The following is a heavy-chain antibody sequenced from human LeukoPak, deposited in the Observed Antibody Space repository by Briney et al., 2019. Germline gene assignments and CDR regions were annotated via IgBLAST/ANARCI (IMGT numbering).Heavy chain of an antibody. V-gene: IGHV5-51*01. J-gene: IGHJ3*02. CDR3: ARRLSGGSGYDAFDI. CDR2: IYPADSDT. D-gene: IGHD3-16*01. CDR1: GYRVTSYW. Sequence: GESLKISCKSSGYRVTSYWIGWVRQMPGKGLEWMGIIYPADSDTRYSPSFQGQVTISADKSISTAYLQWSRLKASDTGMYYCARRLSGGSGYDAFDIWGQGTMVTVSS.